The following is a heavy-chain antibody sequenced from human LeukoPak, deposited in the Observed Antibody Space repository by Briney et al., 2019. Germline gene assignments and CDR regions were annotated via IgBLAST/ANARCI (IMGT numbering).Heavy chain of an antibody. V-gene: IGHV3-7*01. CDR3: VRDLSPVSDRNVWYDALDI. D-gene: IGHD1-1*01. J-gene: IGHJ3*02. Sequence: GGSLRLSCVASGFSFTSSWMSWVRQAPGKGLEWVANIAGDESQKRYMDSVKGRFTISRDNAKNSLYLQMNSLSAEDTAIYYCVRDLSPVSDRNVWYDALDIWGQGTMVAVFS. CDR1: GFSFTSSW. CDR2: IAGDESQK.